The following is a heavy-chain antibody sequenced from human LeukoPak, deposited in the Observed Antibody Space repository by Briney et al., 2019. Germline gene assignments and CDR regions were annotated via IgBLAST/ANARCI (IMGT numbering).Heavy chain of an antibody. Sequence: SETLSLTCAVYGGSFSGYYWSWIRQPPGKGLEWIGYIYYSGSTNYNPSLKSRVTISVDTSKNQFSLKLSSVTAADTAVYCCARSTPNYYGSGSLDYWGQGTLVTVSS. CDR2: IYYSGST. CDR3: ARSTPNYYGSGSLDY. J-gene: IGHJ4*02. D-gene: IGHD3-10*01. V-gene: IGHV4-59*01. CDR1: GGSFSGYY.